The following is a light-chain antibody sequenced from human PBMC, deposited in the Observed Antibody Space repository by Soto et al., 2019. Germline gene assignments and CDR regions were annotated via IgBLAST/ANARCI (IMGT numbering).Light chain of an antibody. V-gene: IGLV2-14*03. CDR2: DVS. J-gene: IGLJ1*01. Sequence: SLLTQPSSVTGFPGRSISISCTGTSSDVGGYNYVSWYQHHPGKAPKLLIYDVSNRPSGVSNRFSGSKSDNTASLTISGLQPEDEADYYCSSYTTSNTRQIVFGTGTKVTVL. CDR3: SSYTTSNTRQIV. CDR1: SSDVGGYNY.